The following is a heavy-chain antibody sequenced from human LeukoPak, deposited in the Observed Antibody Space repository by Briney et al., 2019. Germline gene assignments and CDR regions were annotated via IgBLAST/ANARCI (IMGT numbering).Heavy chain of an antibody. J-gene: IGHJ3*02. CDR1: GGSISSGGYS. D-gene: IGHD3-16*02. CDR2: IYHSGNT. V-gene: IGHV4-30-2*01. CDR3: ARGVDGAWGSYRYGAFDI. Sequence: SETLSLTCAVSGGSISSGGYSWSWIRQPPGKGLEWIGYIYHSGNTYYNPSLKSRVTISVDRSKNQFSLKLSSVTAADTAVYFCARGVDGAWGSYRYGAFDIWGQGTMVTVSS.